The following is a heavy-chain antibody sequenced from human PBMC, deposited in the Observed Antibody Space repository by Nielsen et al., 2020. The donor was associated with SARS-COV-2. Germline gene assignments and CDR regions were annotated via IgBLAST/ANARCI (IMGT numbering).Heavy chain of an antibody. Sequence: GESLKISCAASGFTFSSYSMNWVRQAPGKGLEWVSSISSSSSYIYYADSVKGRFTISRDNAKNSLYLQMNSLRAEDTAVYYCARGWYYYDSSDYWGQGTLVTVSS. CDR1: GFTFSSYS. J-gene: IGHJ4*02. CDR2: ISSSSSYI. V-gene: IGHV3-21*01. D-gene: IGHD3-22*01. CDR3: ARGWYYYDSSDY.